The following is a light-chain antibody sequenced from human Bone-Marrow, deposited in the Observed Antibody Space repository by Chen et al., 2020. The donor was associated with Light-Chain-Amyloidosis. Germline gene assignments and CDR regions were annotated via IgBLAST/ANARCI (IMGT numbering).Light chain of an antibody. CDR2: DAS. J-gene: IGKJ3*01. Sequence: EIVLTQSPATLSLSPGERATLSCRASQSVSSYLAWYQQKPGQAPRLLIYDASNSATGIPARFSGSGSGTDFTLTISSLEPEDVAVYYCQQRSNWPPIFTFGPVTKVDIK. CDR3: QQRSNWPPIFT. CDR1: QSVSSY. V-gene: IGKV3-11*01.